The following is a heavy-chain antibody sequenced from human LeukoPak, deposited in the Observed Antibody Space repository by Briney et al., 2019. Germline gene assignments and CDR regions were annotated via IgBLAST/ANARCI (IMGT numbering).Heavy chain of an antibody. J-gene: IGHJ4*02. CDR1: GGSISSYY. D-gene: IGHD2-8*01. V-gene: IGHV4-59*08. CDR2: IYYSGST. CDR3: ASLGYCTNGVCYGYFDY. Sequence: SETLSLTCTVSGGSISSYYWSWIRQPPGKGLEWIGYIYYSGSTNYNPSLKSRVTISVDTSKNQFSLKLSSVTAADTAVYYCASLGYCTNGVCYGYFDYWSQGTLVTVSS.